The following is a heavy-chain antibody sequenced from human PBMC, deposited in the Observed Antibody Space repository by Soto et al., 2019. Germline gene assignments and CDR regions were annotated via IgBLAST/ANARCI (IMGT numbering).Heavy chain of an antibody. D-gene: IGHD6-13*01. V-gene: IGHV1-69*13. J-gene: IGHJ4*02. CDR1: GGTFSSYA. CDR3: ARDDGSSWDYFDF. Sequence: SVNGSCKASGGTFSSYAISWVRQAPGQGLEWMGGIIPIFGTANYAQKFQGRVTITADESTSTAYMELSSLRSEDTAVYYCARDDGSSWDYFDFRGQRTLVTGSS. CDR2: IIPIFGTA.